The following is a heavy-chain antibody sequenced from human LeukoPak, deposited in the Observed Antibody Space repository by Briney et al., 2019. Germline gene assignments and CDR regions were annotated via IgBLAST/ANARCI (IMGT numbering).Heavy chain of an antibody. V-gene: IGHV3-21*01. Sequence: YPGGSLRLSCAASGFTFSSYTMNWVRQAPGKGLEWVSSISSSSYIYYADSVKGRFTISRYNAKNSLYLQMNSLRAEDTAVYYCARDGSGYSDPVDYWGQGTLVTVSS. CDR3: ARDGSGYSDPVDY. J-gene: IGHJ4*02. CDR1: GFTFSSYT. D-gene: IGHD3-22*01. CDR2: ISSSSYI.